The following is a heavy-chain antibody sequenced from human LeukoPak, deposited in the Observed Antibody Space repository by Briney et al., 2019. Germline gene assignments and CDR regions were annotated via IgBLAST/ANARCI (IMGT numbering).Heavy chain of an antibody. CDR2: ISGGSEHI. CDR1: GFSINDYY. D-gene: IGHD3-10*01. V-gene: IGHV3-11*01. CDR3: ATGSQIREADY. Sequence: GGSLRLSCAASGFSINDYYMGWIRQSPGKGLEWLSYISGGSEHISYADSVRGRFTISRDNAKQSLSLQMNGLRAEDTAVYYCATGSQIREADYWGQGTLVTVSS. J-gene: IGHJ4*02.